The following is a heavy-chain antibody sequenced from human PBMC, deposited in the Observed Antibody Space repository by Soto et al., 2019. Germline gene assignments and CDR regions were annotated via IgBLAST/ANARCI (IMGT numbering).Heavy chain of an antibody. J-gene: IGHJ4*02. CDR3: AKKHNGSYYATTYE. CDR2: TSSDGSTK. Sequence: GGSRRLSWAASGFMFGLYGMHWVRQCPGKGLEWVAVTSSDGSTKHYEDSVKGRFTISRDNSQNTLYLKMNNLRGEDTAVYYCAKKHNGSYYATTYEWGQGTQVTVSS. D-gene: IGHD1-26*01. V-gene: IGHV3-30*18. CDR1: GFMFGLYG.